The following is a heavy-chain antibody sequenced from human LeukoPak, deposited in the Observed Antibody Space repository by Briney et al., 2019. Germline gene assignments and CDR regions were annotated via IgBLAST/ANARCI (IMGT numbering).Heavy chain of an antibody. J-gene: IGHJ4*02. CDR2: IYPRDGNT. D-gene: IGHD2-2*02. V-gene: IGHV1-46*01. CDR1: GYTFTSNY. CDR3: ARVRREVVPAATPLYYFDY. Sequence: ASVKVSCKASGYTFTSNYIHWVRQAPGQGLERMGMIYPRDGNTSYAQKFQGRVTVTRDTSTSTVHMELSGLRSEDTAVYYCARVRREVVPAATPLYYFDYWGQGTLVTVSS.